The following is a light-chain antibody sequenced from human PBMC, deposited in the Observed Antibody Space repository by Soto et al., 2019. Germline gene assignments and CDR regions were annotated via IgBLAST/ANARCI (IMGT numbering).Light chain of an antibody. J-gene: IGKJ4*01. Sequence: DIQMTQSPSTLSASVGDRVTIICRASQSINRWLAWYQQTPGKAPKLLIHDASSLESGVPLRFSGTGAGTDFTLTISSLQSDDFATYYCQQYDSYPLTFGGGRKVEIK. V-gene: IGKV1-5*02. CDR2: DAS. CDR1: QSINRW. CDR3: QQYDSYPLT.